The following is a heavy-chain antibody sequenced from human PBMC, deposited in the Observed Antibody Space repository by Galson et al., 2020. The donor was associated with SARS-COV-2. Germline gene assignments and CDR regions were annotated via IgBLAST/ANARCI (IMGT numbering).Heavy chain of an antibody. CDR1: GYTLYHYL. D-gene: IGHD3-22*01. V-gene: IGHV1-18*01. J-gene: IGHJ4*02. Sequence: ASVKVPCKASGYTLYHYLITWVRQAPGQGLEWMGYINTYNGNTDYAPTLRGRVTMTTDTSTSTAYMELRSLRSDDTAVYYCARFYYDSRFFDYWGQGTLVSVSS. CDR3: ARFYYDSRFFDY. CDR2: INTYNGNT.